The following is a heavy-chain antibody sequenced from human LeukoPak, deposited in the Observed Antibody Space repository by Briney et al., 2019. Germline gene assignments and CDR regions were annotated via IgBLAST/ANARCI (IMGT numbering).Heavy chain of an antibody. CDR3: ASTDSSGYFGFDY. V-gene: IGHV4-39*07. CDR2: IYYSGST. D-gene: IGHD3-22*01. CDR1: GGSISSSSYY. J-gene: IGHJ4*02. Sequence: SETLSLTCTVSGGSISSSSYYWGWIRQPPGKGLELIGSIYYSGSTYYNPSLKSRVTISVDTSKNQFSLKLSSVTAADTAVYYCASTDSSGYFGFDYWGQGTLVTVSS.